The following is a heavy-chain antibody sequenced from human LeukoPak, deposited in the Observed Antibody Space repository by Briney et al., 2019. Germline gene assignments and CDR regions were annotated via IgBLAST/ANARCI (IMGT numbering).Heavy chain of an antibody. Sequence: SVKVSCKASGGTFSSYAISWVRQAPGQGLEWMGRIIPILGMANYAQKFQGRVTITADKSTSTAYMELSSLRSEDTAVYYCAAPPSNVVVVAQFDYWGQGTLVTVSS. D-gene: IGHD2-15*01. V-gene: IGHV1-69*04. J-gene: IGHJ4*02. CDR3: AAPPSNVVVVAQFDY. CDR2: IIPILGMA. CDR1: GGTFSSYA.